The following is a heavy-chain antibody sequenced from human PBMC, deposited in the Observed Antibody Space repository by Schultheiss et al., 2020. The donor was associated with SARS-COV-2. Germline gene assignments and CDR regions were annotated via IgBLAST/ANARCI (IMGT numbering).Heavy chain of an antibody. CDR3: AKYGRKAVAGADDWFDP. CDR2: ISGSGGTT. Sequence: GGSLRLSCTASGFTFSDYYMSWIRQAPGKGLEWVSAISGSGGTTYYADSVKGRFTISRDNSKNTLYLQMNSLRAEDTAVYYCAKYGRKAVAGADDWFDPWGQGTLVTVSS. J-gene: IGHJ5*02. D-gene: IGHD6-19*01. CDR1: GFTFSDYY. V-gene: IGHV3-23*01.